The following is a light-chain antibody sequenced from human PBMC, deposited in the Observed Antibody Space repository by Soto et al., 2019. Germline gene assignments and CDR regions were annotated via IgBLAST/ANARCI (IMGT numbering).Light chain of an antibody. CDR3: QQRGNCPPPWA. CDR2: DAS. V-gene: IGKV3-11*01. J-gene: IGKJ1*01. CDR1: QSVSNY. Sequence: EIVLTQSPATLSLSPGERDTLSCMAIQSVSNYLTWYQQKPVKSPSLLISDASSSATGIPARFSGSGSGTDFTLTISSLEPEDFAVYYCQQRGNCPPPWAVGQGTKVDIK.